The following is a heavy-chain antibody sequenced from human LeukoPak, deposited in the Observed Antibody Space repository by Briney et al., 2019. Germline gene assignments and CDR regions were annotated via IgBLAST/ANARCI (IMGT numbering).Heavy chain of an antibody. Sequence: PGGSLRLSCAASGLTFSGYGMHWVRQVPDKGLEWVASIVYDGTNKKHADSVKGRFTISRDNSKETLYLQMNSLRPDDTAVYYCAKEVGAAAFDYWGQGTPVTVSS. V-gene: IGHV3-30*02. J-gene: IGHJ4*02. CDR3: AKEVGAAAFDY. CDR1: GLTFSGYG. D-gene: IGHD1-26*01. CDR2: IVYDGTNK.